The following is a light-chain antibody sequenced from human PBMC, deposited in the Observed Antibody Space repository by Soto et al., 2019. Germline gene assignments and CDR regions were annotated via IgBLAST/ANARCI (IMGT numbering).Light chain of an antibody. J-gene: IGLJ3*02. V-gene: IGLV2-8*01. CDR1: SSDVGGYNF. Sequence: QSVLTQPPSASGSPGQSVTISCTGTSSDVGGYNFVSWYQQHPGKSPKLMIYEVSKRPSGVPDRFSGSKSGNTASLTVSGLQAEDEADYYCSSRATNAGGDNWVFGGGTKLPVL. CDR3: SSRATNAGGDNWV. CDR2: EVS.